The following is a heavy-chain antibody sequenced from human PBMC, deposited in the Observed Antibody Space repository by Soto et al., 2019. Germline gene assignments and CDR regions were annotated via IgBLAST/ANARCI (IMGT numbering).Heavy chain of an antibody. Sequence: EVQLLESGGGLVQPGGSQGLSCAASGFTFSSYAMSWVRQAPGKGLEWVSAISGSGGSTYYADSVKGRFTISRDNSKNTLYLQMNSLRAEDTAVYYCAKDGRYCSGGSCYPDAFDIWGQGTMVTVSS. CDR3: AKDGRYCSGGSCYPDAFDI. V-gene: IGHV3-23*01. D-gene: IGHD2-15*01. J-gene: IGHJ3*02. CDR1: GFTFSSYA. CDR2: ISGSGGST.